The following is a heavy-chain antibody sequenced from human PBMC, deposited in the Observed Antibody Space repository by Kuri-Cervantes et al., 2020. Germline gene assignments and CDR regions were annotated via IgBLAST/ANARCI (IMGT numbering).Heavy chain of an antibody. V-gene: IGHV3-23*01. CDR1: GFTFTPYP. Sequence: GESLKISCVTSGFTFTPYPMTWVRQAPGKGLEWVSTIIGGGGVTEYADSVKGRFTISRDNSKKTVSLQINSLRAEDTAVYYCARETRFPYYYMDVWGKGTTVTVSS. CDR3: ARETRFPYYYMDV. J-gene: IGHJ6*03. CDR2: IIGGGGVT.